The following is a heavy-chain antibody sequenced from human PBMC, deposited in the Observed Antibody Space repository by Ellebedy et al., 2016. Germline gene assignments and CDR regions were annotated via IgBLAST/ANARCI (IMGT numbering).Heavy chain of an antibody. Sequence: GGSLRLSXAASGFTVNTNYMNWVRQAPGKGLEWVSVIYSGEQTFYADSVKGRFTISRDNSKNTLFLQMNSLRVEDTAVYYCARDSAYGGTIGTFDTWGQGTMVTVSS. D-gene: IGHD4-23*01. CDR2: IYSGEQT. V-gene: IGHV3-53*01. J-gene: IGHJ3*02. CDR1: GFTVNTNY. CDR3: ARDSAYGGTIGTFDT.